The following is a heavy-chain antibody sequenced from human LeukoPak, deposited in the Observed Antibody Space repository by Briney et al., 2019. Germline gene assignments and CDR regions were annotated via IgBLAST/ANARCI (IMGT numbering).Heavy chain of an antibody. CDR3: ARGITVVRGVIKGGMDV. Sequence: GGSLRLSCEASGFTFSSHAMSWVRQAPGKGLEWVSAISGRGDTTYNADSMRGRITISRDNSKNTLYLQIGSLRAEDTAVYYCARGITVVRGVIKGGMDVWGQGTTVTVSS. V-gene: IGHV3-23*01. D-gene: IGHD3-10*01. CDR2: ISGRGDTT. CDR1: GFTFSSHA. J-gene: IGHJ6*02.